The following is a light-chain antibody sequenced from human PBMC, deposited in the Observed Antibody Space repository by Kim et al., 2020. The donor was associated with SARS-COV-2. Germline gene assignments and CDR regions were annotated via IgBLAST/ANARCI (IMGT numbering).Light chain of an antibody. J-gene: IGKJ1*01. CDR2: KTS. Sequence: ASVGDRVTMPCRASQSTVSWLAWYQQKPGKAPQLLIYKTSDLENGVPSRFSGSGSGTEFTLTISSLQPDDFATYYCQQYNSYPRTFGQGTKVDIK. V-gene: IGKV1-5*03. CDR3: QQYNSYPRT. CDR1: QSTVSW.